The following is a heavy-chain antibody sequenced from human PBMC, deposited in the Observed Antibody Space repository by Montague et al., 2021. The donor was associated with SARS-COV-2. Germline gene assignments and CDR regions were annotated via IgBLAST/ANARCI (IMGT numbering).Heavy chain of an antibody. J-gene: IGHJ4*02. V-gene: IGHV4-61*02. Sequence: TLSLTCTVSGGSISSGTYYWSWVRQPAGKGLEWIGRADTSGITTYNPSLGGRITISIDTSANQFSLNLRSVTAADTAVYFCASEVEIGWLSYFGNWGQGTRVAVSS. CDR2: ADTSGIT. CDR1: GGSISSGTYY. CDR3: ASEVEIGWLSYFGN. D-gene: IGHD3-22*01.